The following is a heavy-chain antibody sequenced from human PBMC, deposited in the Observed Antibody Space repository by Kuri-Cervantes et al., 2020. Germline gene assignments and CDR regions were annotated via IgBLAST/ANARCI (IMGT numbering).Heavy chain of an antibody. CDR2: ISTSSSTI. CDR3: ARSRRDYGDYVHWFDP. D-gene: IGHD4-17*01. CDR1: GFGFSDYY. Sequence: GESLKISCVASGFGFSDYYMSWIRQAPGKGLEWISYISTSSSTIYYADSVKGRFAISRDNAKNSLYLQMNSLRVEDTAVYYCARSRRDYGDYVHWFDPWGQGTLVTVSS. V-gene: IGHV3-11*01. J-gene: IGHJ5*02.